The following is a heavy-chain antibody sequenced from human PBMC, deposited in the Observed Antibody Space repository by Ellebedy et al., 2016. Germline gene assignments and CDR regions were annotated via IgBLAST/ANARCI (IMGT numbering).Heavy chain of an antibody. CDR3: ARDSTASGTLDY. J-gene: IGHJ4*02. Sequence: GGSLRLSCVASGFTFSSYWIHWVRQAPGKGLEWVADIKPDGSVTYYVDYVRGRLTISRDNARSSVYLQLNSLRVEDTAVYHCARDSTASGTLDYWGRGTLVTVSS. V-gene: IGHV3-7*03. D-gene: IGHD3-10*01. CDR1: GFTFSSYW. CDR2: IKPDGSVT.